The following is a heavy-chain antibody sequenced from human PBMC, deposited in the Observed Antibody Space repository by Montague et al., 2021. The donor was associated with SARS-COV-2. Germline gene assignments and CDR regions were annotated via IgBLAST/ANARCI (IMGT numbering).Heavy chain of an antibody. CDR1: GGPINSYY. J-gene: IGHJ4*02. CDR3: ARGFDY. V-gene: IGHV4-59*08. Sequence: SETLSLTCTVSGGPINSYYWSWIRQPPGKGLEWIGYIYYSGSTNYNPSLKSRVTISVDTSKNQFSLKLSSVTAADTAVYYCARGFDYWGQGTLVTVSS. CDR2: IYYSGST.